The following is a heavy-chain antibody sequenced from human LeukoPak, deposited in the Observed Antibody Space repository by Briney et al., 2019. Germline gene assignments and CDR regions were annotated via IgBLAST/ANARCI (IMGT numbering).Heavy chain of an antibody. Sequence: PGGSLRLSCAASGFTFSSYEMNWVRQAPGKGLEWVSYISSSGSTIYYADSVKGRFTISRDNAKNALYLQMNSLRAEDTAVYYCARDWGIAGGFDFWGQGAMVIVSS. CDR1: GFTFSSYE. V-gene: IGHV3-48*03. CDR2: ISSSGSTI. D-gene: IGHD3-16*01. CDR3: ARDWGIAGGFDF. J-gene: IGHJ3*01.